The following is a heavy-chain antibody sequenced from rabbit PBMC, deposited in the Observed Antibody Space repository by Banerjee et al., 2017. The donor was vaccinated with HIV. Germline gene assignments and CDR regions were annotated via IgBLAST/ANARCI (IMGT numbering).Heavy chain of an antibody. CDR2: IYGGSSGST. Sequence: QSLEESGGDLVKPGASLTLTCTASGFSFSSSGYMCWVRQAPGKGLEWIASIYGGSSGSTNYANWAKGRFTISKTSSTTVTLQMTSLTAADTATYFCARDAGYAGYGNWDLWGQGTLVTVS. V-gene: IGHV1S40*01. J-gene: IGHJ3*01. CDR1: GFSFSSSGY. D-gene: IGHD7-1*01. CDR3: ARDAGYAGYGNWDL.